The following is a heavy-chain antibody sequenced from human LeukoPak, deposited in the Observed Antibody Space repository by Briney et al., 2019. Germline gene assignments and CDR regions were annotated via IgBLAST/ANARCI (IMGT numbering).Heavy chain of an antibody. Sequence: ASVKVSCKASGYSFTGYYMHWVRQAPGQGLEWMGWINPNSGGTKYAQKFQGRVTMSVDTPKNQLSLRLSSVTAADTAVYFCARPIEGRGYDYPVFDYWGQGTLVTVSS. D-gene: IGHD5-12*01. V-gene: IGHV1-2*02. CDR2: INPNSGGT. CDR1: GYSFTGYY. CDR3: ARPIEGRGYDYPVFDY. J-gene: IGHJ4*02.